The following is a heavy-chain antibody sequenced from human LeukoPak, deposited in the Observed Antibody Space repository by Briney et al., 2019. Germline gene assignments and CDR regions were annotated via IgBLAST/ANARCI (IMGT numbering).Heavy chain of an antibody. Sequence: GGSLRLSCAASGFTFSIYGMNWVRQAPGKGLEWVSGISGSGGRTYYADSVKGRFTISRDNSNNTLYLQMNSLRAEDTAVYYCAKDRARITMVRGVITDYWGQGTLVTVSS. V-gene: IGHV3-23*01. CDR1: GFTFSIYG. CDR2: ISGSGGRT. CDR3: AKDRARITMVRGVITDY. J-gene: IGHJ4*02. D-gene: IGHD3-10*01.